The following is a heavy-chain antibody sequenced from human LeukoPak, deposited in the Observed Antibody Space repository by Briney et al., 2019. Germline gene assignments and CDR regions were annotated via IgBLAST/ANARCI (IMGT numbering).Heavy chain of an antibody. Sequence: SETLSLTCAVYGGSFSGYYWTWIRQPPGKGLEWIGEINHTGSTNYNPSLKSRVTISVDTSRNQFSLKLSSVTAADTAVNYCARADGSRNGMDVWGQGTTVTVSS. CDR2: INHTGST. V-gene: IGHV4-34*01. J-gene: IGHJ6*02. CDR1: GGSFSGYY. D-gene: IGHD5-24*01. CDR3: ARADGSRNGMDV.